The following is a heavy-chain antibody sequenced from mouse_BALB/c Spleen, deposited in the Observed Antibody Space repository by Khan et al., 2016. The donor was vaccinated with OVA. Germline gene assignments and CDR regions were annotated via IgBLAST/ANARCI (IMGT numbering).Heavy chain of an antibody. CDR3: AKNYGYSSYVMDY. V-gene: IGHV9-3-1*01. Sequence: QVQLKESGPELKKPGETVKISCKASGYTFTNYEMNWVKQTPGKGLKWMGWMNTYTGKPTYADDFKGRFAFSLETSASTAYLQISNLKNEDTATYFCAKNYGYSSYVMDYWGQGASVTVSS. D-gene: IGHD1-2*01. CDR2: MNTYTGKP. J-gene: IGHJ4*01. CDR1: GYTFTNYE.